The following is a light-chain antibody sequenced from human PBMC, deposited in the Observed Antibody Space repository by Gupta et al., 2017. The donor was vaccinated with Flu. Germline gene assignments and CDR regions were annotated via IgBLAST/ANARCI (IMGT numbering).Light chain of an antibody. CDR2: DAP. CDR3: QQRSRLPLT. Sequence: ILTQSPVTQSLSPGETATLSCRASQNIGTYLAWYQQKPGQPPRLVIIDAPNRDVGTPARFSGSGSGTDFTLTISSLEPDDFAVYFCQQRSRLPLTFGGGTKVEIK. J-gene: IGKJ4*01. V-gene: IGKV3-11*01. CDR1: QNIGTY.